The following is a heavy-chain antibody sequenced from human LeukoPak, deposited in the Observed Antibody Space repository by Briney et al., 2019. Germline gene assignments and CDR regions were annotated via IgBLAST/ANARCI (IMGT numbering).Heavy chain of an antibody. Sequence: GGSLRLSCEASGFTFRTYGMTWVRQSPGKGLEWVSGITGSSTWTYYADSVRGRFAISRDNSKNTLHLQMNNLTADDTAIYYCARELVSLGTGYFNLWGRGTLVTISS. V-gene: IGHV3-23*01. CDR3: ARELVSLGTGYFNL. J-gene: IGHJ2*01. CDR1: GFTFRTYG. CDR2: ITGSSTWT. D-gene: IGHD7-27*01.